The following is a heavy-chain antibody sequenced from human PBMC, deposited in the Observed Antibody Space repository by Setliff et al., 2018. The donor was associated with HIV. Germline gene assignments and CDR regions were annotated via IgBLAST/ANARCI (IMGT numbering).Heavy chain of an antibody. CDR1: DSCTYY. CDR3: ARAAAGNTGPFDL. J-gene: IGHJ4*02. CDR2: VSSRADT. Sequence: TSETLSLTCTVSDSCTYYWSWIRQPAAKGLEWIGRVSSRADTNYNPSLKSRVTMSVDTSKNQFSLKLTSVTASDTAVYYCARAAAGNTGPFDLWGQGSPVTVS. V-gene: IGHV4-4*07. D-gene: IGHD4-17*01.